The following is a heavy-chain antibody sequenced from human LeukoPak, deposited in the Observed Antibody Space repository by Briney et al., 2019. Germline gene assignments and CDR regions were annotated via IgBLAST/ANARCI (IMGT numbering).Heavy chain of an antibody. CDR1: GYTFTGYY. V-gene: IGHV1-46*01. CDR2: INPSGGST. Sequence: ASVEVSCKASGYTFTGYYMHWVRQAPGQGLEWMGIINPSGGSTSYAQKFQGRVTMTRDMSTSTVYMELSSLRSEDTAVYYCARDIRGYSYGPGIVGATRVVGFDYWGQGTLVTVSS. D-gene: IGHD1-26*01. J-gene: IGHJ4*02. CDR3: ARDIRGYSYGPGIVGATRVVGFDY.